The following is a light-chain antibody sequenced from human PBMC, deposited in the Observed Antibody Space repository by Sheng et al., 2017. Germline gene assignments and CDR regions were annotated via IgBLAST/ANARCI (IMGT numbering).Light chain of an antibody. V-gene: IGKV1-39*01. CDR2: AAS. CDR3: QQSYSIPRT. CDR1: QTINKY. Sequence: DIQMTQSPSSLSASVGDRVTITCRASQTINKYLNWYQQKPGKAPRLLIYAASTLQSGVPSRFSGSGSGSDFALSIDSLQPEDFATYYCQQSYSIPRTFGQRDLRWK. J-gene: IGKJ1*01.